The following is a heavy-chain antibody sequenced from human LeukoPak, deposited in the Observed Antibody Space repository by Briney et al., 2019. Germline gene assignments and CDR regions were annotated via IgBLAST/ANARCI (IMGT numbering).Heavy chain of an antibody. Sequence: HPGGSLRLSCAASGFTFTNYAMYWLSQAPGRGLEWVSAVSGRDDSTYYADSVKGRFTISRDTSKNSLYLKMNSLRAEDTVEYYGAKGGDYDILTGYYDPDYWVHRTVVTGSS. CDR1: GFTFTNYA. V-gene: IGHV3-23*01. D-gene: IGHD3-9*01. CDR3: AKGGDYDILTGYYDPDY. J-gene: IGHJ4*01. CDR2: VSGRDDST.